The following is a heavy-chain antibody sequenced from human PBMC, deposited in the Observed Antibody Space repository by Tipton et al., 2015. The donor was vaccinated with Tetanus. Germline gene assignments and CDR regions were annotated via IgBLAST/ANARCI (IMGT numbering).Heavy chain of an antibody. CDR3: ARAYDFWSGHLDF. Sequence: TLFLTCTVSGGSVNSGGYYWSWIRQPPGKGLEWIGYASYSGSSNYNPSLKSRVIISIDASKNQFSLKLSSVAAADTAVYYCARAYDFWSGHLDFWGQGTLVTVSS. V-gene: IGHV4-61*08. D-gene: IGHD3-3*01. CDR2: ASYSGSS. CDR1: GGSVNSGGYY. J-gene: IGHJ4*02.